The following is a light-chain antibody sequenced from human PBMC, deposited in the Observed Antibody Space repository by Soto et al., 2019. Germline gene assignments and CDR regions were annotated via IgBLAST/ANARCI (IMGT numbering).Light chain of an antibody. Sequence: EIVLTQSPGTLSLSPGERATLSCRASQSVSSSYLAWYQQKPGQAPRLLIYGASSRATGIPDRFSGSGSGTDFTLTISTLEPEDFAVYYCQQYGSPPQTFGQGTKVEIK. CDR3: QQYGSPPQT. CDR2: GAS. CDR1: QSVSSSY. J-gene: IGKJ1*01. V-gene: IGKV3-20*01.